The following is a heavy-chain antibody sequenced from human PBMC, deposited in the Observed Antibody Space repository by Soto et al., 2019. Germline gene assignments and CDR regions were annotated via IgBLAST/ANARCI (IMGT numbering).Heavy chain of an antibody. V-gene: IGHV3-33*01. CDR2: IWYDGSNK. D-gene: IGHD2-2*01. CDR3: ARTEVVPAAFDYYYYMDV. CDR1: GFTFSSYG. J-gene: IGHJ6*03. Sequence: GGSLRLSCAASGFTFSSYGMHWVRQAPGKGLEWVAVIWYDGSNKYYADSVKGRFTISRDNSKNTLYLQMNSLRAEDTAVYYCARTEVVPAAFDYYYYMDVWGKGTTVTVSS.